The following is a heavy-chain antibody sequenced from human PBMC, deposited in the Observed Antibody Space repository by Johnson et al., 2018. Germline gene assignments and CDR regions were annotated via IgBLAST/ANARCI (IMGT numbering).Heavy chain of an antibody. J-gene: IGHJ3*02. CDR1: GFTFTSSA. V-gene: IGHV1-58*01. D-gene: IGHD2-15*01. CDR3: AACREVVVGGADAFDI. Sequence: LVESGPEVKKXGTSVKVSCKASGFTFTSSAVQWVRQARGQRLEWIGWIVVGSGNTNYAQKFQERVTITRDMSTSTAYMELSSLRSEDTAVYYCAACREVVVGGADAFDIWGQGTMVTVSS. CDR2: IVVGSGNT.